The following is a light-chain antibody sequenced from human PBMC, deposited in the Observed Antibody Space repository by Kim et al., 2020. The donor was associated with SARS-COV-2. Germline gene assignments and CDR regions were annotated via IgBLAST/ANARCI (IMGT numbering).Light chain of an antibody. Sequence: SASVGARVTITCRASQSVNIWLAWYQQKPGKAPKVLIYKASTLESGVPSRFSGSGSGTEFTLTISSLQPDDFATYYCQQYYSYSVFGQGTKVDIK. CDR2: KAS. J-gene: IGKJ1*01. CDR3: QQYYSYSV. V-gene: IGKV1-5*03. CDR1: QSVNIW.